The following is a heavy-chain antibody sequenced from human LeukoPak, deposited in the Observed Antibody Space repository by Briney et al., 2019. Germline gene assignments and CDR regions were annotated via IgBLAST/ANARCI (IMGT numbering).Heavy chain of an antibody. CDR2: IIPIFGTA. J-gene: IGHJ4*02. CDR1: GGTFSSYA. D-gene: IGHD5-12*01. CDR3: AGSDIVATGGVDY. V-gene: IGHV1-69*06. Sequence: SVKVSCKASGGTFSSYAISWVRQAPGQGLEWMGGIIPIFGTANYAQKFQGRVTITADKSTSTAYTELSSLRSEDTAVYYCAGSDIVATGGVDYWGQGTLVTVSS.